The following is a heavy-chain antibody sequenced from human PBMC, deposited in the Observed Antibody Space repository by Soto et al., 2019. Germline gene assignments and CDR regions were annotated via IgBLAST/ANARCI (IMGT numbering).Heavy chain of an antibody. V-gene: IGHV4-59*01. CDR3: ARESGYTMNLDY. J-gene: IGHJ4*02. CDR2: IYYSGST. D-gene: IGHD3-22*01. CDR1: GGSISSYY. Sequence: QVQLQESGPGLVKPSETLSLTCTVSGGSISSYYWSWIRQPPGKGLEWIGYIYYSGSTIYNPSLKCRVXXXVXPSKNKFSLKLSSVTAADTAVYYCARESGYTMNLDYWGQGTLVTVSS.